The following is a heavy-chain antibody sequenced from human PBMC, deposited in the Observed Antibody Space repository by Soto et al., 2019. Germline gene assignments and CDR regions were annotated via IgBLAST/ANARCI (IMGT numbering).Heavy chain of an antibody. CDR2: IRNKANSYTT. V-gene: IGHV3-72*01. Sequence: EVQLVESGGGLVQPGGSQRLSCAASGFTFSDHYMDWVRQAPGKGLEWVGRIRNKANSYTTDYAASVKGRFTISRDDSKYSLYLQMNSPKTEDTAIYYCARDSGKGAYFDYWGHGTLATVSS. D-gene: IGHD1-26*01. CDR3: ARDSGKGAYFDY. J-gene: IGHJ4*01. CDR1: GFTFSDHY.